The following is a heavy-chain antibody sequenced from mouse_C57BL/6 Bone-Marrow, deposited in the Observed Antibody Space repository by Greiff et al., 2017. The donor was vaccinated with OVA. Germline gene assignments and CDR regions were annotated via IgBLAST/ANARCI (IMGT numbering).Heavy chain of an antibody. J-gene: IGHJ3*01. CDR2: IDPSDSYT. Sequence: VQLQQPGAELVMPGASVKLSCKASGYTFTSYWMHWVKQRPGQGLEWIGEIDPSDSYTNYNQKFKGKSTLTVDKSSSTAYMQLSSLTSEDSAVYYCARSWFAYWGQVTLVTVSA. V-gene: IGHV1-69*01. CDR3: ARSWFAY. CDR1: GYTFTSYW.